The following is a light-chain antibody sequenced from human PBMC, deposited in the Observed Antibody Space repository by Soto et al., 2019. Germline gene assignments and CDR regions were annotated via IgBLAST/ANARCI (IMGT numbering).Light chain of an antibody. CDR3: QHYNSYSEA. CDR1: QSVGRW. Sequence: DIQMTQSPSTLSASVGDRVTITCRASQSVGRWLAWYQQKTGKAPKILIYHASSLETGVPSRFSGSGSGTEFTLTISSLQPDDFATYYCQHYNSYSEAFGQGTKVDIK. V-gene: IGKV1-5*01. J-gene: IGKJ1*01. CDR2: HAS.